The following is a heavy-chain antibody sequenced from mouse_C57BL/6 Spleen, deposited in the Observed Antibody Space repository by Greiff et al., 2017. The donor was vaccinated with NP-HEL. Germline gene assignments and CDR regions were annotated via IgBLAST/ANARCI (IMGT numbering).Heavy chain of an antibody. V-gene: IGHV3-6*01. CDR3: ARERIYYYGSSYDRYAMDY. D-gene: IGHD1-1*01. J-gene: IGHJ4*01. CDR2: ISYDGSN. CDR1: GYSITSGYY. Sequence: EVQLVESGPGLVKPSQSLSLTCSVTGYSITSGYYWNWIRQFPGNKLEWMGYISYDGSNNYNPSLKNRISITRDTSKNQFFLKLNSVTTEDTATYYCARERIYYYGSSYDRYAMDYWGQGTSVTVSS.